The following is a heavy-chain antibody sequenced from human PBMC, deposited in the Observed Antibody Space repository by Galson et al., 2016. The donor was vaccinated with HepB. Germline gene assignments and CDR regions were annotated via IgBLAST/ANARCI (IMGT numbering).Heavy chain of an antibody. D-gene: IGHD5/OR15-5a*01. CDR3: ARPLTFVYDDNTWGYVDS. Sequence: QSGAEVKKPEESLRISCKGSEYSFANYWIGWVRQMPGKGLEWMGIIYPADSDTRYSPSFQGQVTISADKSISTPYLPWSSLKASDTAMYYCARPLTFVYDDNTWGYVDSWGQGTLVTVSS. CDR1: EYSFANYW. V-gene: IGHV5-51*01. CDR2: IYPADSDT. J-gene: IGHJ4*02.